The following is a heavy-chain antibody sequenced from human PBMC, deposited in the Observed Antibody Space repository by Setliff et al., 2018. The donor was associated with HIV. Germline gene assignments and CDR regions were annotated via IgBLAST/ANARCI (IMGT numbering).Heavy chain of an antibody. D-gene: IGHD3-9*01. CDR1: GYTFSDYY. CDR2: VVPEDGKT. Sequence: ASVKVSCKASGYTFSDYYMRWVRQAPGKGLEWVGRVVPEDGKTIYAERFQDRITITADTSIDTVYMELSSLRSEDTAVYYCAKQGKYFDWLFSSAVDLMFDLWGQGTPVTVSS. J-gene: IGHJ4*02. CDR3: AKQGKYFDWLFSSAVDLMFDL. V-gene: IGHV1-69-2*01.